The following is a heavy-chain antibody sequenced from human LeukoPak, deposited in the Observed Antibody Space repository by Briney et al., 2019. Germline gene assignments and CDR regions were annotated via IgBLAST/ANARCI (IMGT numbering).Heavy chain of an antibody. Sequence: ASVKVSCKASGYTFTGYYMHWVRQAPGHGLEWMGWINPNSGGTNYAQKFQGRVTMTRDTSISTAYMELSRLRSDDTAVYYCARVLGFLESPDAFDIWGQGTMVTVSS. CDR2: INPNSGGT. J-gene: IGHJ3*02. V-gene: IGHV1-2*02. D-gene: IGHD3-3*01. CDR3: ARVLGFLESPDAFDI. CDR1: GYTFTGYY.